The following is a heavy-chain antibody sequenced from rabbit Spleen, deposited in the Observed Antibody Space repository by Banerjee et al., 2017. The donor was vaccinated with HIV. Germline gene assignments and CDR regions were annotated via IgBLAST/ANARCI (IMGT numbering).Heavy chain of an antibody. J-gene: IGHJ4*01. Sequence: QSLEESGGDLVKPGTSLTLTCTASGVSFSSSSYMCWVRQAPGKGLEWIACIDTGSSGFTYFATWAQGRFTCSKTSSTTVTLQMTSLTAADTATYSCARDLAGVTGWNFYLWGPGTPVTVS. CDR1: GVSFSSSSY. D-gene: IGHD4-1*01. CDR3: ARDLAGVTGWNFYL. CDR2: IDTGSSGFT. V-gene: IGHV1S40*01.